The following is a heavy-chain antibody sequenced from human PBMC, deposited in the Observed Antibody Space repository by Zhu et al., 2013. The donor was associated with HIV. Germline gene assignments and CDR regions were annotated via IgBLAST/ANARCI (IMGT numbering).Heavy chain of an antibody. V-gene: IGHV3-53*02. CDR1: GFTVSSNY. CDR2: IPTGGTT. J-gene: IGHJ4*02. D-gene: IGHD3-10*01. Sequence: EVQLVETGGGLIQPGGSLRLSCAASGFTVSSNYMSWVRQAPGKGLEWISIIPTGGTTYYADSVKGRFIISRDNSKNTLYLQMNSLRAEDTAVYYCARDPYGLYYFDYWGQGTLVTVSS. CDR3: ARDPYGLYYFDY.